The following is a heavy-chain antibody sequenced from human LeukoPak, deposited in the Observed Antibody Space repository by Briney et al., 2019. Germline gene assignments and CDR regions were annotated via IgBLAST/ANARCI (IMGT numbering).Heavy chain of an antibody. Sequence: SETLSLTCTVSGGSISSGDYYWSWIRQPPGKGLEWIGYIYYSGSTNYNPSLKSRVTISVDTSKNQFSLKLSSVTAADTAVYYCARDGYSSGWYGGIDPWGQGTLVTVSS. V-gene: IGHV4-61*08. D-gene: IGHD6-19*01. CDR3: ARDGYSSGWYGGIDP. J-gene: IGHJ5*02. CDR1: GGSISSGDYY. CDR2: IYYSGST.